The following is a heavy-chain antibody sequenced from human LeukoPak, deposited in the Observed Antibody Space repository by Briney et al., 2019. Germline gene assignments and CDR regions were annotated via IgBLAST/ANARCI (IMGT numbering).Heavy chain of an antibody. CDR1: GYTFSSYA. Sequence: GASVKVSCKASGYTFSSYAMHWVRQAPGQRLEWMGWINAGNGNRKYSQKFQGRVTNTRDTSASTAYMELSSLRSEDTAVYYCARESVGFDYWGQGTLVTVSS. CDR2: INAGNGNR. CDR3: ARESVGFDY. V-gene: IGHV1-3*01. J-gene: IGHJ4*02.